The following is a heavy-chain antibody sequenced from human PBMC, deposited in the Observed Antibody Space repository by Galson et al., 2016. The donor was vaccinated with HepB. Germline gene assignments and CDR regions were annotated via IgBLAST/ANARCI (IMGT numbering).Heavy chain of an antibody. CDR2: IYYSGRT. CDR3: ARHEPSFCSSAICYPYYFDY. V-gene: IGHV4-39*01. D-gene: IGHD2-2*01. CDR1: GGSIGSNNYY. J-gene: IGHJ4*02. Sequence: SETLSLTCSVSGGSIGSNNYYWGWIRQPPGKGLEWIGSIYYSGRTFYNPSLQSRVTISVDTSKNQFSLSLNSVTAADTAVYYCARHEPSFCSSAICYPYYFDYWGQGTLATVSS.